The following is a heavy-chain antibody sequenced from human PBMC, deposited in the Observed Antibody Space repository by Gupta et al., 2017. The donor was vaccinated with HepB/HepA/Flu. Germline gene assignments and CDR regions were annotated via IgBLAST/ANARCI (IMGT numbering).Heavy chain of an antibody. CDR2: IRSKANSYAT. Sequence: EVQLVESGGGLVQPGGSLKLSCAASGFTFSGSAMHWVRQASGKGLEWVGRIRSKANSYATAYAASVKGRFTISRDDSKNTAYLQMNSLKTEDTAVYYCTVGYSYGYLSFRNVLPDYWGQGTLVTVSS. V-gene: IGHV3-73*02. J-gene: IGHJ4*02. CDR3: TVGYSYGYLSFRNVLPDY. CDR1: GFTFSGSA. D-gene: IGHD5-18*01.